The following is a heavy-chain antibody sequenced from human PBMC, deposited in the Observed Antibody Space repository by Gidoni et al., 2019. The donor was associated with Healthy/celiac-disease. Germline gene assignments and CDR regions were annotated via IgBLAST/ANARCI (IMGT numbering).Heavy chain of an antibody. Sequence: QVQLVQSGAAVNKPGSPVTASCKASGGTSSSYAISWVRQAPGQGLEWMGGIIPIFGTANCAQKFQGRVTITADESTSTAYMELSSLRSEDTAVYYCARRQQLVGGVFDYWGQGTLVTVSS. J-gene: IGHJ4*02. CDR2: IIPIFGTA. CDR3: ARRQQLVGGVFDY. D-gene: IGHD6-13*01. V-gene: IGHV1-69*01. CDR1: GGTSSSYA.